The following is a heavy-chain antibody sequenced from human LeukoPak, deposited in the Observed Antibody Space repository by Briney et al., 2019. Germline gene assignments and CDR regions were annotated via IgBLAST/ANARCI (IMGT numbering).Heavy chain of an antibody. J-gene: IGHJ2*01. D-gene: IGHD1-26*01. V-gene: IGHV3-7*01. Sequence: GGSLRLSCTASGFTLSHYWVTWVRQAPGKGLEWVAKIEKDGSATYYGDSMKGRFTVSRDNAANSLYLQMSNLGVEDTAVYSCARAGVTNLLGETYWYFDLWGRGTLVTVSS. CDR3: ARAGVTNLLGETYWYFDL. CDR2: IEKDGSAT. CDR1: GFTLSHYW.